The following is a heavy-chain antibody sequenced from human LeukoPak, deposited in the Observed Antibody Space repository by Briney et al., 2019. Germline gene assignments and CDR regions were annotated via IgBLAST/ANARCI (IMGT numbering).Heavy chain of an antibody. D-gene: IGHD6-19*01. V-gene: IGHV3-30*18. Sequence: PGRSLRLSCAASGFTFSSYGMHWVRQAPGKGLEWVAVISYDGSNKYYADSVKGRFTISRDNSKNTLYLQMNSLRAEDTAVYYCAKDRKTGQWLVPSYSADYWGQGTLVTISS. CDR2: ISYDGSNK. CDR1: GFTFSSYG. J-gene: IGHJ4*02. CDR3: AKDRKTGQWLVPSYSADY.